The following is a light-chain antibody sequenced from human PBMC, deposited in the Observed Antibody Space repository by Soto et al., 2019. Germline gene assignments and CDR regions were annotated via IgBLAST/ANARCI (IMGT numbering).Light chain of an antibody. CDR1: SSDVGGYNY. CDR3: GTWDSSLSAVV. CDR2: EVT. Sequence: QSVLTQPPSASGSPGQSVTISCTGTSSDVGGYNYVSWYQQYPGRAPKLMIYEVTKRPSGVPDRFSGSKSGNTASLTVSGLQTGDEADYYCGTWDSSLSAVVFGGGTKVTVL. J-gene: IGLJ2*01. V-gene: IGLV2-8*01.